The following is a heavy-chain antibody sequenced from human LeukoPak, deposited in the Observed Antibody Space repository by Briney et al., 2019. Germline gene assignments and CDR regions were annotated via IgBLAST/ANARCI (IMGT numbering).Heavy chain of an antibody. CDR1: GGSISSSSYF. Sequence: PSETLSLTCTVSGGSISSSSYFWGWIRQAPGKGLEWIGSIYYSGSTYYNPSLESRVTISVDTSKNQFSLKLNSVTAADTAVYYCARHGGLKYGGYETRFDYWGQGTLVTVSS. D-gene: IGHD5-12*01. V-gene: IGHV4-39*01. CDR3: ARHGGLKYGGYETRFDY. CDR2: IYYSGST. J-gene: IGHJ4*02.